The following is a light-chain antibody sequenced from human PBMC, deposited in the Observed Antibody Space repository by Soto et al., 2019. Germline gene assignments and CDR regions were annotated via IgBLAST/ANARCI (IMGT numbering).Light chain of an antibody. J-gene: IGKJ1*01. Sequence: EIVSTQSPATLSLSPGERATLSCRASQSVSSYLAWYQQKPGQAPRLLIYDASNRATGIPARFSGSGAGTDFTITISSLEPEDFSVYYCQQRSNWPSWTSVQGTKIDIK. CDR2: DAS. V-gene: IGKV3-11*01. CDR3: QQRSNWPSWT. CDR1: QSVSSY.